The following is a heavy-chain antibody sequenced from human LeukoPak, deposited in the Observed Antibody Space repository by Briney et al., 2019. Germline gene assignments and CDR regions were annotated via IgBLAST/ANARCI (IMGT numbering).Heavy chain of an antibody. CDR2: IRYDGSNK. J-gene: IGHJ4*02. V-gene: IGHV3-30*02. CDR3: AKDPASVAGKPKYFDY. Sequence: PGGSLRLSCAASGFTFSSYGMHWVRQAPGKGLEWVAFIRYDGSNKYYADSVKGRFTISRDNSKNTLYLQMNSPRAEDTAVYYCAKDPASVAGKPKYFDYWGQGTLVTVSS. D-gene: IGHD6-19*01. CDR1: GFTFSSYG.